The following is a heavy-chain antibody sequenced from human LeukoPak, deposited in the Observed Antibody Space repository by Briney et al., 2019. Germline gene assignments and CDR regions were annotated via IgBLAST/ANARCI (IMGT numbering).Heavy chain of an antibody. CDR1: GFTFSSYW. Sequence: QPGGSLRLSCAASGFTFSSYWMSWVRQAPGKGLEWVANIKQDGSEKYYVDSVKGRFTISRDNAKKSLYLQMNSLRAEDTAVYYCARGRDGYNRYPTQFDYWGQGTLVTVSS. CDR3: ARGRDGYNRYPTQFDY. D-gene: IGHD5-24*01. J-gene: IGHJ4*02. CDR2: IKQDGSEK. V-gene: IGHV3-7*03.